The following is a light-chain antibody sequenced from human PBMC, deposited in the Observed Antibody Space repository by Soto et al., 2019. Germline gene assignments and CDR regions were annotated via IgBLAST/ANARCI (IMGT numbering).Light chain of an antibody. CDR2: DVS. J-gene: IGLJ1*01. Sequence: QSVLTQPASVSGSPGQSITISCTGTSLDVGGYNYVSWYQQHPAKSPKLMIYDVSNRPSGVSPRFSGSKSGNTASLTISGLQAEDEADYYCSSYTSSSTGVFGTGTKLTVL. CDR1: SLDVGGYNY. V-gene: IGLV2-14*01. CDR3: SSYTSSSTGV.